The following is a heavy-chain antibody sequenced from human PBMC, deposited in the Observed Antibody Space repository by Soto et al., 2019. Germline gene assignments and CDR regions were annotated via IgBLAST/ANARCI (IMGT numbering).Heavy chain of an antibody. CDR2: IWYDGSNK. CDR3: ARRPLRGIVGATIIDY. J-gene: IGHJ4*02. V-gene: IGHV3-33*01. D-gene: IGHD1-26*01. Sequence: GGSLRLSCAASGFTFSSYGMHWVRQAPGKGLEWVAVIWYDGSNKYYADSVKGRFTISRDNSKNTLYLQMNSLRAEDTAVYYCARRPLRGIVGATIIDYWGQGTLVTVSS. CDR1: GFTFSSYG.